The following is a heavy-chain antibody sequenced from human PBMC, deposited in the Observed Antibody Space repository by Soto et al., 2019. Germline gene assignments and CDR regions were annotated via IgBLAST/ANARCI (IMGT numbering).Heavy chain of an antibody. CDR2: ISYDGSNK. D-gene: IGHD5-18*01. J-gene: IGHJ1*01. CDR1: GFTFSSYA. Sequence: PGGSLRLSCAASGFTFSSYAMHWVRQAPGKGLEWVAVISYDGSNKYYADSVKGRFTISRDNSKNTLYLQMNSLRAEDTAVYYCATEGYSYGPEYFQHWGQGTLVTVSS. CDR3: ATEGYSYGPEYFQH. V-gene: IGHV3-30-3*01.